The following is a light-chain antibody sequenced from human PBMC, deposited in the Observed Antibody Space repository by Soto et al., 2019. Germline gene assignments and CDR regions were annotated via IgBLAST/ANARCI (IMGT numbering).Light chain of an antibody. CDR3: QQRSNWPPSIT. Sequence: EIVLTQSPATLSLSPGERATLSCRASQRVSSYLAWYQQKPGQAPRILIYDASIRAAGIPARYSGSGSGTDCTLPISSLEPEDVAVYYCQQRSNWPPSITFGQGTRLEIK. CDR1: QRVSSY. V-gene: IGKV3-11*01. CDR2: DAS. J-gene: IGKJ5*01.